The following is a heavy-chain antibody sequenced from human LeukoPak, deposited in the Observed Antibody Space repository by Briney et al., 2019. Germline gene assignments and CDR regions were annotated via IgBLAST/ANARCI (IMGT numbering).Heavy chain of an antibody. D-gene: IGHD3-22*01. J-gene: IGHJ4*02. CDR3: ARDYYDSSGYHPQFDY. CDR2: IIPIFGTA. V-gene: IGHV1-69*06. CDR1: GGTFSSYA. Sequence: SVKVSCKASGGTFSSYAISWVRQAPGQGLEWMGGIIPIFGTANYAQKFQGRVTITADKSTSTAYMELSSLRSEDTAVYYCARDYYDSSGYHPQFDYWGQGTLVTVSS.